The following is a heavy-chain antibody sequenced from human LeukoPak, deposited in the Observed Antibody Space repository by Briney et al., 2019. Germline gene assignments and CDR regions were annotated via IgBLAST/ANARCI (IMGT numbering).Heavy chain of an antibody. CDR1: GFILSDRY. CDR3: ARLSIAVAGTFDY. V-gene: IGHV3-11*01. J-gene: IGHJ4*02. CDR2: ISGSGSDI. Sequence: GGSLRLSCAASGFILSDRYMAWIRQAPGKGLEWLSYISGSGSDINYADSVKGRFTISRDNAKNSLYLQMNSLRAEDTAVYYCARLSIAVAGTFDYWGQGTLVTVSS. D-gene: IGHD6-19*01.